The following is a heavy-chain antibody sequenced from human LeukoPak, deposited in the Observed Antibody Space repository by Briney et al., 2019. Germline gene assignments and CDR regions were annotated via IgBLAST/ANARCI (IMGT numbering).Heavy chain of an antibody. CDR1: GGTFSSYA. J-gene: IGHJ3*02. Sequence: GASVKVSCKASGGTFSSYAISWVRQAPGQGLEWMGGIIPIFGTANYAQKFQGRVTITADESTGTAYMELSSLRSDDTAVYYCARDTPGIAARLDAFDIWGQGTMVTVSS. V-gene: IGHV1-69*13. D-gene: IGHD6-6*01. CDR3: ARDTPGIAARLDAFDI. CDR2: IIPIFGTA.